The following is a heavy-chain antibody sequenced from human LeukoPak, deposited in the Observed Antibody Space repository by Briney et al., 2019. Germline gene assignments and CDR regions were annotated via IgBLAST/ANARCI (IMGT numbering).Heavy chain of an antibody. CDR3: ARADYYGSGSRSYYFEY. D-gene: IGHD3-10*01. J-gene: IGHJ4*02. Sequence: ASGKASCKATGNTFTGYYMYWVRQAPGHRVEGRGGINPNSGGTNYAQQLQRRVTMARDTSISTVYMEIKRLTSDDTAVYYRARADYYGSGSRSYYFEYWGQGTLVTVSS. CDR2: INPNSGGT. CDR1: GNTFTGYY. V-gene: IGHV1-2*02.